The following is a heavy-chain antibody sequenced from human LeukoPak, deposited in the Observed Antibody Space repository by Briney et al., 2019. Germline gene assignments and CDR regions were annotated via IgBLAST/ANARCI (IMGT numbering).Heavy chain of an antibody. CDR1: GGSISSYY. Sequence: SETLSLTCTVSGGSISSYYWSWIRQPPGKGLEWIGYIYYSGSSNYKSSLKSRVTISVDTSKNQFSLKLSSVTAADTAVYYCARTTEGGYSYGYFYYYYMDVWGKGTTVTISS. D-gene: IGHD5-18*01. J-gene: IGHJ6*03. CDR2: IYYSGSS. CDR3: ARTTEGGYSYGYFYYYYMDV. V-gene: IGHV4-59*01.